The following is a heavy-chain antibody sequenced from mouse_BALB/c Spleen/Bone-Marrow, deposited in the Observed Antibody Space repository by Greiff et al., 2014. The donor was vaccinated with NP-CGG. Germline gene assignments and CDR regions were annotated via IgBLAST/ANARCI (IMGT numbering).Heavy chain of an antibody. CDR2: ISSDSSTI. Sequence: DVQLVESGGGLVQPGGSRKLSCAASGFTFSSFGIHWVRQAPEKGLEWVAYISSDSSTIYYADTVRGRFTISRDNTKNTLFLQMTSLRSEDTAMYYCARSNYVGYYAMDYWGQGTSVTVSS. CDR1: GFTFSSFG. D-gene: IGHD1-1*01. J-gene: IGHJ4*01. CDR3: ARSNYVGYYAMDY. V-gene: IGHV5-17*02.